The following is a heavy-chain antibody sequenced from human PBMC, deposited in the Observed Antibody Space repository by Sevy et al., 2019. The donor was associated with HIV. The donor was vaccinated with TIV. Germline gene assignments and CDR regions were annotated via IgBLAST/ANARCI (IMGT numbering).Heavy chain of an antibody. J-gene: IGHJ4*02. CDR2: IKQDGSKN. CDR1: VFTFSGYW. V-gene: IGHV3-7*01. D-gene: IGHD2-15*01. Sequence: GGSLRLSCAASVFTFSGYWKSWVRQAPGKGLQWVANIKQDGSKNEFVDSVKGRFTISRDNPKNSLYLQMNSLRAEDTAVYYCAREGAGGFDYWGQGTLVTISS. CDR3: AREGAGGFDY.